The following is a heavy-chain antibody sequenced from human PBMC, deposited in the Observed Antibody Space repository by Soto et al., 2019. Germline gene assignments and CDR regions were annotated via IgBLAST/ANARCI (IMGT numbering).Heavy chain of an antibody. CDR3: AKTTYYYGSGSYYRWFDP. Sequence: PSETLTLTCAVNGGSFSGYYWSWIRQPPGKGLEWIGEINHSGSTNYNPSLKSRVTISVDTSKNYFSLNLSSVTVADTALFYCAKTTYYYGSGSYYRWFDPWGHGTLVTVSS. J-gene: IGHJ5*02. CDR1: GGSFSGYY. D-gene: IGHD3-10*01. CDR2: INHSGST. V-gene: IGHV4-34*01.